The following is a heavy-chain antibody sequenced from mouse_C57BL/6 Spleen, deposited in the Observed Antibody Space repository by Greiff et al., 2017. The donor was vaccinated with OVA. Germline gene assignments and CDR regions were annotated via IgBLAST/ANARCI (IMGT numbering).Heavy chain of an antibody. J-gene: IGHJ3*01. CDR1: GFTFSDYG. CDR3: ARHDYDGFAY. CDR2: ISSGSSTI. Sequence: EVKLMESGGGLVKPGGSLKLSCAASGFTFSDYGMHWVRQAPEKGLEWVAYISSGSSTIYYADTVKGRFTISRDNAKNTLFLQMTSLRSEDTAMYYCARHDYDGFAYWGQGTLVTVSA. V-gene: IGHV5-17*01. D-gene: IGHD2-4*01.